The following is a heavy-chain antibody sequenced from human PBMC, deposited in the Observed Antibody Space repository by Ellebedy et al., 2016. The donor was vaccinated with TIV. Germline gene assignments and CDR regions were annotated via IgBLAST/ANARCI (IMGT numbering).Heavy chain of an antibody. CDR2: IKQDGSEK. D-gene: IGHD5-24*01. CDR3: ARESMERDGYNYVYYFDY. CDR1: GFTFSSYW. J-gene: IGHJ4*02. Sequence: GESLKISXAASGFTFSSYWMSWVRQAPGKGLEWVANIKQDGSEKYYVDSVKGRFTISRDNAKNSLYLQMNSLRAEDTAVYYCARESMERDGYNYVYYFDYWGQGTLVTVSS. V-gene: IGHV3-7*01.